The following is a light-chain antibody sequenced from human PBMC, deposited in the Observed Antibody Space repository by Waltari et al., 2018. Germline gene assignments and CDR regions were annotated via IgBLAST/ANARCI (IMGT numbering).Light chain of an antibody. CDR3: QQRTNWRSVS. Sequence: EIVLTQSPATLSLSPGERATLSCRASQSVSSYLAWYQQKPGQAPRLLIYDAANRATGIPARFSGSGSGTDFTLTISSLEPEDFAVYYCQQRTNWRSVSFGGGPRWRSN. V-gene: IGKV3-11*01. J-gene: IGKJ4*01. CDR1: QSVSSY. CDR2: DAA.